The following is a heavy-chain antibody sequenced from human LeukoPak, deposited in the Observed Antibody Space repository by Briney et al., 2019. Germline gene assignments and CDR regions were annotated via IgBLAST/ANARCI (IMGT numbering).Heavy chain of an antibody. CDR1: GGSFRGYY. CDR2: INHSGST. D-gene: IGHD3-22*01. J-gene: IGHJ6*03. CDR3: ARGSSAFDTYYYYYMDV. Sequence: SETLSLTCAVYGGSFRGYYWTWIRQPPGKGLEWIGEINHSGSTNYNPSLKSPVTISVDTSKNQFSLQLRSVAAADTAVYYCARGSSAFDTYYYYYMDVWGKGTTVTVSS. V-gene: IGHV4-34*01.